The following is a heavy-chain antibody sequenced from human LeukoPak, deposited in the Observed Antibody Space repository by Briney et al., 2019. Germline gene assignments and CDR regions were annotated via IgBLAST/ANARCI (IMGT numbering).Heavy chain of an antibody. V-gene: IGHV4-4*07. CDR2: IYTSGST. Sequence: PSETLSLTCTVSGGSISGTYYWSWIRQPAGKGLEWIGRIYTSGSTNYDPSLKSRVTISVDKSSNQFSLMLSSVTAADTAVYYCARGKQYAVDYWGQGILVTVSP. CDR1: GGSISGTYY. J-gene: IGHJ4*02. CDR3: ARGKQYAVDY. D-gene: IGHD6-19*01.